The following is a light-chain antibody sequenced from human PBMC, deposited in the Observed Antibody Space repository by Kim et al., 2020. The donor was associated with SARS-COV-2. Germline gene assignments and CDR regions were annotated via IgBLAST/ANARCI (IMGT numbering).Light chain of an antibody. J-gene: IGKJ2*01. V-gene: IGKV3-15*01. CDR1: QSVGKS. CDR2: GAF. CDR3: QQYSKWPYT. Sequence: DIVITQSPATLSVSPGERATLSCRASQSVGKSLAWYQQIRGRAPRPLMYGAFTRATGVPARFSGSGSGTDFTLTISSLQSEDFAVYFCQQYSKWPYTFGKGTKLEI.